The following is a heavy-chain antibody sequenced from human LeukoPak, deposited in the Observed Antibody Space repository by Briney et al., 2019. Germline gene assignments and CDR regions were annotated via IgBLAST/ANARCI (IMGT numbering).Heavy chain of an antibody. Sequence: SETLSLTCTVSGGSVSSGDYYWSWIRQPPGKGLKWIGYIYYSGSTYYNPSLKSRITISVDTSKNQFSLKLSSVTAADTALYYCARGPRLPLEWLRNWFDPWGQGTLVTVSS. J-gene: IGHJ5*02. V-gene: IGHV4-30-4*01. CDR2: IYYSGST. CDR1: GGSVSSGDYY. CDR3: ARGPRLPLEWLRNWFDP. D-gene: IGHD3-3*01.